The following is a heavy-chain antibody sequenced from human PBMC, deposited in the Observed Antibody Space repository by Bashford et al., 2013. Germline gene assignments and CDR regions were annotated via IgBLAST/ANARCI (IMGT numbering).Heavy chain of an antibody. V-gene: IGHV3-11*01. J-gene: IGHJ4*02. CDR1: GFTFRNYA. CDR3: ARDDFDIVVVPAAM. D-gene: IGHD2-2*01. Sequence: GSLRLSCAASGFTFRNYALSWVRQAPGEGLEWVSHISGSGSTIYYADSVKGRFTISRDNAKNSLYLQMNSLRAEDTAVYYCARDDFDIVVVPAAMWGQGTLVTVSS. CDR2: ISGSGSTI.